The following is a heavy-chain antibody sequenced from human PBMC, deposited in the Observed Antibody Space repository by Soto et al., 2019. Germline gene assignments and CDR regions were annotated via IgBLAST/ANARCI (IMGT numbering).Heavy chain of an antibody. CDR2: ISAYNGNT. J-gene: IGHJ6*02. CDR1: GYTFTSYG. V-gene: IGHV1-18*04. CDR3: ARDIILEWFAHYYYYGMDV. Sequence: ASVKVSCKASGYTFTSYGISWVRQAPGQGLEWMGWISAYNGNTNYAQKLQGRVTMTTDTSTSTAYMELRGLRSDDTAVYYCARDIILEWFAHYYYYGMDVWGQGTTVTVSS. D-gene: IGHD3-3*01.